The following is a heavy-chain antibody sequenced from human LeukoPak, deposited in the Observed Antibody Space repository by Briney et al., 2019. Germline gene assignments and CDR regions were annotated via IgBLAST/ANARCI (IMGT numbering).Heavy chain of an antibody. CDR3: ARDRYCSGGSCYSYYYGMDV. CDR2: IIPILGIA. D-gene: IGHD2-15*01. CDR1: GGTFSSNA. J-gene: IGHJ6*02. V-gene: IGHV1-69*04. Sequence: SVKVSCKASGGTFSSNAISWVRQAPGQGLEWMGRIIPILGIANYAQKFQGRVTITADKSTSTAYMELSSLRSEDTAVYYCARDRYCSGGSCYSYYYGMDVWGQGTTVTVSS.